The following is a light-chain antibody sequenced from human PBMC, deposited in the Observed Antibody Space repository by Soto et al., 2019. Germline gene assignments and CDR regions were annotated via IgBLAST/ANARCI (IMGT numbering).Light chain of an antibody. CDR1: QGISSA. CDR2: DAS. Sequence: AIQLTESPSSLSASVGDRVTITCRASQGISSALAWYQQKPGKAPKLLIYDASSLESGVPSRFSGSGSGTEFTLTISSLQTDDFATYYCQHYNSYSEAFGQGTKVDIK. V-gene: IGKV1-13*02. CDR3: QHYNSYSEA. J-gene: IGKJ1*01.